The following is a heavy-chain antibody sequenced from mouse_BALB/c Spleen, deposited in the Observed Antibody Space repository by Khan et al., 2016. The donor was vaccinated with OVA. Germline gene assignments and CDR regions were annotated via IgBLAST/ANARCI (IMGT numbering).Heavy chain of an antibody. CDR1: GYTFTSYY. V-gene: IGHV1S81*02. CDR3: TRSGYGSFAY. Sequence: VQLKQSGAELVKPGASVKLSCKASGYTFTSYYMYWVKQRPGQGLEWIGEINPSNGGTNFNEKFKSKATLTVDKSSSTAYMQLSSLTSEDSAVYYCTRSGYGSFAYWGQGTLVTVSA. CDR2: INPSNGGT. D-gene: IGHD2-2*01. J-gene: IGHJ3*01.